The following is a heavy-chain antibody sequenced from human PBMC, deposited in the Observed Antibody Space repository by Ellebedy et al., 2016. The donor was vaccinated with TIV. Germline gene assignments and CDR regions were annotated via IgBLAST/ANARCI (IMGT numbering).Heavy chain of an antibody. V-gene: IGHV1-69*13. J-gene: IGHJ4*02. CDR3: ARGMTTVTRLDY. CDR1: GGTFSSYA. CDR2: IIPIFGTA. D-gene: IGHD4-17*01. Sequence: SVKVSXXASGGTFSSYAISWVRQAPGQGLEWMGGIIPIFGTANYAQKFQGRVTITADESTSTAYMELSRLRSEDTAVYYCARGMTTVTRLDYWGQGTLVTVSS.